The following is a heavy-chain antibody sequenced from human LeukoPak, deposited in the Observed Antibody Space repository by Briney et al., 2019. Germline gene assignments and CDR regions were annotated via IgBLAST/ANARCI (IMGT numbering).Heavy chain of an antibody. V-gene: IGHV3-23*01. CDR3: AKDWIYCGGDCLGC. Sequence: PGGSLRLSCAASQFIFSSFEMNWVRQAPGKGLEWVSTISAGGNTYYADSVKGRFTISRDNSKNTLYLQMNSLRAEDTAVYYCAKDWIYCGGDCLGCWGQGTLVTVSS. CDR1: QFIFSSFE. D-gene: IGHD2-21*01. CDR2: ISAGGNT. J-gene: IGHJ4*02.